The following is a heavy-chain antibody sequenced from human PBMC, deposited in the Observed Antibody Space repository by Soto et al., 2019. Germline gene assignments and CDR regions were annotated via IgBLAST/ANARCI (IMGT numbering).Heavy chain of an antibody. CDR3: ARCSYSSGWSDR. D-gene: IGHD6-19*01. Sequence: QPQLQESGPGLVKPSETLSLMCTVSGDSISSSPYYWGWIRQPPGKGLEWIATISSSGSTYYNPSXXXXXXXXXXXXXXXXXXXXXXXXXADTAVYYCARCSYSSGWSDRWGQGTLVTVSS. J-gene: IGHJ5*02. CDR2: ISSSGST. V-gene: IGHV4-39*01. CDR1: GDSISSSPYY.